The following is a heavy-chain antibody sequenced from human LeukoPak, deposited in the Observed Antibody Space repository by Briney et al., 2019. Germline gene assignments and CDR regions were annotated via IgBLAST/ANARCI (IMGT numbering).Heavy chain of an antibody. V-gene: IGHV1-2*02. CDR3: ARGPYCSGGSCYSTFDY. CDR2: INPNSGDT. Sequence: ASVKVSCKASEYTLTDYYIHWVRQTPGQGLEWMGWINPNSGDTIYAQKFQGRVTMTRDTSISTAYMELSRLRSDDTAVYYCARGPYCSGGSCYSTFDYWGQGTLVTVSS. CDR1: EYTLTDYY. D-gene: IGHD2-15*01. J-gene: IGHJ4*02.